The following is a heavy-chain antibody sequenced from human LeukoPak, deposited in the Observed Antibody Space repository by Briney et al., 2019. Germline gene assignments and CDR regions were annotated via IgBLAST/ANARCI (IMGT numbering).Heavy chain of an antibody. J-gene: IGHJ4*02. V-gene: IGHV4-34*01. D-gene: IGHD4-17*01. CDR3: ARSYGDYVGTFDY. CDR1: GGSFSGYY. CDR2: INHSGST. Sequence: SETLSLTCAVYGGSFSGYYWSWIRQPPGKGLEWIGEINHSGSTYYNPSLKSRVTISVDRSKNQFSLKLSSVTAADTAVYYCARSYGDYVGTFDYWGQGTLVTVSS.